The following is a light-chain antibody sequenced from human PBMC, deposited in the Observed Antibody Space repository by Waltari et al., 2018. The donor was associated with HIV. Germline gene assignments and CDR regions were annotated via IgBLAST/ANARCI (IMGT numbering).Light chain of an antibody. V-gene: IGKV3-20*01. J-gene: IGKJ2*01. CDR2: SAS. CDR3: QQCFFSPRT. CDR1: EDVASNY. Sequence: EIVLTQSPGTLSLSPGERATLSCRASEDVASNYLAWYQQRPGQAPRLLIYSASSRATGIPDRFSGSGFGTDFTLTISRLEPEEFAVYYCQQCFFSPRTFGQGTKLEIK.